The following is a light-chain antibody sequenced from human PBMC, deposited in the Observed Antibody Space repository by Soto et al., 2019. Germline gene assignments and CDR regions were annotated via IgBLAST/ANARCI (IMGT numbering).Light chain of an antibody. CDR2: MGS. V-gene: IGKV2-28*01. CDR3: MQALQAPWT. CDR1: QSLLHTNGYKY. J-gene: IGKJ1*01. Sequence: EIVMTQSPLFLPVTPGEPASISCRSSQSLLHTNGYKYLDWYLQKPGQSPQLLIYMGSNRASGVPDRFSGSGSGTDFTLKITRVEAEDVGVYYCMQALQAPWTFGQGTKVEIK.